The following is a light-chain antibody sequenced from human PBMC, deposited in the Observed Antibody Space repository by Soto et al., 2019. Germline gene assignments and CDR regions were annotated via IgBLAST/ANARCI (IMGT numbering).Light chain of an antibody. Sequence: DIQMTQSPSSLSASVGDRVTITCRASQGISNYLAWSQQIPGKVPKLLISAASTLQSGVPSRFSGSGSGTDFTLTISSLQPEDVATYYCPKYTNFPALGGGTKVEIK. CDR1: QGISNY. CDR3: PKYTNFPA. J-gene: IGKJ4*01. V-gene: IGKV1-27*01. CDR2: AAS.